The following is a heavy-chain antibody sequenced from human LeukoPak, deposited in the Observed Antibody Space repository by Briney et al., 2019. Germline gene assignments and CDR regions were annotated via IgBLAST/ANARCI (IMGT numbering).Heavy chain of an antibody. CDR3: ARAHYYDSSGYDAFDI. Sequence: ASVKVSCKASGYTFTSYYMHWVRQAPGQGLEWMGIINPSGGSTSYAQKFQGRVTTTRDTSTRTVYMELSSLRSEDTAVYYCARAHYYDSSGYDAFDIWGQGTMVTVSS. V-gene: IGHV1-46*01. CDR1: GYTFTSYY. D-gene: IGHD3-22*01. J-gene: IGHJ3*02. CDR2: INPSGGST.